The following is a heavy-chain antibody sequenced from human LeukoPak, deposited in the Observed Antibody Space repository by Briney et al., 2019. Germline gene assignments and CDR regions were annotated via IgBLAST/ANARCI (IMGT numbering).Heavy chain of an antibody. J-gene: IGHJ4*02. Sequence: SETLSLTCTVSGGSISSSSYYWGWIRQPPGKGLEWIGSIYYSGITYYNPSLKSRVTISVDTSKNHFSLKLSSVTAADTAVYYCARFSTFDYWGQGTLVTVSS. V-gene: IGHV4-39*07. CDR1: GGSISSSSYY. CDR2: IYYSGIT. D-gene: IGHD5/OR15-5a*01. CDR3: ARFSTFDY.